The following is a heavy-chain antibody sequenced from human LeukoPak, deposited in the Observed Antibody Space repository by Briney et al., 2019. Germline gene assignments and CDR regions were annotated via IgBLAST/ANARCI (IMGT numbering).Heavy chain of an antibody. CDR3: ATHRRVGSTTEYFHH. CDR2: IDPNSGGT. Sequence: GASVKVSCTASGYTFTGFYMHWVRQAPGQGLEWMGWIDPNSGGTNFAQKFQGRVTMTRDTSISTAYMELDRLRSDDTAVYYCATHRRVGSTTEYFHHWGQGTLVTVSS. D-gene: IGHD1-26*01. V-gene: IGHV1-2*02. CDR1: GYTFTGFY. J-gene: IGHJ1*01.